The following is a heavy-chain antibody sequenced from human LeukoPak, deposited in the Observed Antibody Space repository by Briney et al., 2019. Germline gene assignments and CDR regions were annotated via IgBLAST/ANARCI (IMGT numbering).Heavy chain of an antibody. CDR1: GFSFGSEA. CDR3: AKSRSGSANWALRIFDN. D-gene: IGHD3-10*01. J-gene: IGHJ4*02. V-gene: IGHV3-23*01. Sequence: GGSLRLTCVVSGFSFGSEAMSWVRQAPGRGLEWVSSISPGGGTTYYADSVKGRFTISRDNSENTLYVEMNSLRAEDTAIYYCAKSRSGSANWALRIFDNWGQGTLVSASS. CDR2: ISPGGGTT.